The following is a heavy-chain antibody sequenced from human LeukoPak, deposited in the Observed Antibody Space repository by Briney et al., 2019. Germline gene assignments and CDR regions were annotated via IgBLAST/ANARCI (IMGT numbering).Heavy chain of an antibody. V-gene: IGHV1-2*02. CDR1: GYTFTGYY. J-gene: IGHJ5*02. D-gene: IGHD4-11*01. CDR3: ARVRPKMTTVTPGWFDP. Sequence: VASVKVSCKASGYTFTGYYMDWVRQAPGQGLEWMGWINPNSGGTNYAQKFQGRVTMTRDTSISTAYMELSRLRSDDTAVYYCARVRPKMTTVTPGWFDPWGQGTLVTVSS. CDR2: INPNSGGT.